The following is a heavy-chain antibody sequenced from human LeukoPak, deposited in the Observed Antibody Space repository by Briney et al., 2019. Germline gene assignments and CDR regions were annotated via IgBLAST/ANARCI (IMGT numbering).Heavy chain of an antibody. D-gene: IGHD6-13*01. J-gene: IGHJ4*02. CDR2: IIPIFGTA. Sequence: ASVKVSCKASGGTFSSYAISWVRQAPGQGLEWMGGIIPIFGTANYAQKFQGRVTITADESTSTAYMELSSLRSEDTAVYYCARDRTMYSSSWDPFDYWGQGTLVTVPS. CDR1: GGTFSSYA. V-gene: IGHV1-69*13. CDR3: ARDRTMYSSSWDPFDY.